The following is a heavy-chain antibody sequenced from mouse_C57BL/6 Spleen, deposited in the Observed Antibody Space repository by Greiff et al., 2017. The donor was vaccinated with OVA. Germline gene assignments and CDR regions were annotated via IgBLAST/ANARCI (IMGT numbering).Heavy chain of an antibody. V-gene: IGHV1-50*01. D-gene: IGHD4-1*01. CDR3: ARGTGAMDY. J-gene: IGHJ4*01. CDR1: GYTFTSYW. CDR2: IDPSDSYT. Sequence: QVQLQQSGAELVKPGASVKLSCKASGYTFTSYWMQWVKQRPGQGLEWIGEIDPSDSYTNYNQKFKGKATLTVDTSSSTAYMQLSSLTSEDSAVYYCARGTGAMDYWGQGTSVTVSS.